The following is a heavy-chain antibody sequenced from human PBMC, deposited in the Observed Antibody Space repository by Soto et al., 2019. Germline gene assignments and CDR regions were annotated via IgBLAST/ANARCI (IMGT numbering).Heavy chain of an antibody. D-gene: IGHD6-13*01. J-gene: IGHJ4*02. CDR3: ARGGPTSSSWYLDY. Sequence: GGSLRLSCAASGFTFSSYAMHWVRQAPGKGLEWVAVISYDGSNKYYADSVKGRFTISRDNSKNTLYLQMNSLRAEDTAVYYCARGGPTSSSWYLDYWGQGTLVTVSS. V-gene: IGHV3-30-3*01. CDR2: ISYDGSNK. CDR1: GFTFSSYA.